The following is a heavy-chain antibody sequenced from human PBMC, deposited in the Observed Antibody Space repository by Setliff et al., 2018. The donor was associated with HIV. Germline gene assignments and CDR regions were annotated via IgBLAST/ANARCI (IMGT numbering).Heavy chain of an antibody. CDR2: IYYSGST. CDR1: GGSISSSSSY. D-gene: IGHD3-9*01. CDR3: ARQRSLRYFDWFIDY. V-gene: IGHV4-39*01. Sequence: SETLSLTCIVSGGSISSSSSYWGWIRQPPGKGLEWIGNIYYSGSTYYNPSLKSRVTISVDTSKNQFSLRLSSVTAADTAVYYCARQRSLRYFDWFIDYWGQGTLVTVSS. J-gene: IGHJ4*02.